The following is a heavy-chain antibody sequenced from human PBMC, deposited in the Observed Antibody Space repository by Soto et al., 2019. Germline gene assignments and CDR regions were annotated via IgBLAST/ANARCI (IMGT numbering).Heavy chain of an antibody. CDR3: AKDYYYDSSGYALFDY. Sequence: GSLRLSCAASGFTFSSYAMSWVRQAPGKGLEWVSAISGSGGSTYYADSVKGRFTISRDNSKNTLYLQMNSLRAEDTAVYYCAKDYYYDSSGYALFDYWGQGTLVTVSS. J-gene: IGHJ4*02. CDR2: ISGSGGST. D-gene: IGHD3-22*01. CDR1: GFTFSSYA. V-gene: IGHV3-23*01.